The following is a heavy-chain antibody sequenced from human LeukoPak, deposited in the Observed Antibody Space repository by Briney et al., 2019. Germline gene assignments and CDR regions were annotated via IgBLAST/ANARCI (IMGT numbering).Heavy chain of an antibody. CDR1: GFTFSSYA. D-gene: IGHD3-3*01. J-gene: IGHJ4*02. Sequence: HPGGSLRLSCAASGFTFSSYAMSWVRQAPGKGLEWVSAISGSGSSTYYADSVKGRFTISRDNSKNTLYLQMNSLRAEDTVVYYCAKASGYDFWSGYYVDYWGQGTLVTVSS. CDR2: ISGSGSST. CDR3: AKASGYDFWSGYYVDY. V-gene: IGHV3-23*01.